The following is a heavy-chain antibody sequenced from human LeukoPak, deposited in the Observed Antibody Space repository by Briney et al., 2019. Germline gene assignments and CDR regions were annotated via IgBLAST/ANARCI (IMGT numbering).Heavy chain of an antibody. CDR1: GGSISSGDYY. CDR2: IYYSGST. D-gene: IGHD2-15*01. Sequence: SQTLSLTCTVSGGSISSGDYYWNWIRQPPGKGLEWIGYIYYSGSTSYNPSLRGRVTMSVDTSKNQFSLNLTSVTAADTAVYYCARGRFVVVVVAATTPHYFDYWGQGTLVTVSS. V-gene: IGHV4-30-4*01. CDR3: ARGRFVVVVVAATTPHYFDY. J-gene: IGHJ4*02.